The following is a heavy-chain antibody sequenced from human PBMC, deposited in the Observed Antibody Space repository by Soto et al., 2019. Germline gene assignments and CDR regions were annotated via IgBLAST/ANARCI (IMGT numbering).Heavy chain of an antibody. J-gene: IGHJ6*03. Sequence: GGSLRLSCAASGFTFSSYSMNWVRQAPGKGLEWVSYISSSSSTIYYADSVKGRFTISRDNAKNSLYLQMNSLRAEDTAVYYCAREAAAGLDYYYYYMDVWGKGTTVTVSS. CDR1: GFTFSSYS. V-gene: IGHV3-48*01. D-gene: IGHD6-13*01. CDR2: ISSSSSTI. CDR3: AREAAAGLDYYYYYMDV.